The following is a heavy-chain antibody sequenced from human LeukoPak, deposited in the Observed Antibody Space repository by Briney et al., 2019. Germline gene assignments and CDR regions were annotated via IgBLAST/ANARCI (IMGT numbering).Heavy chain of an antibody. CDR2: INPSGGST. D-gene: IGHD6-6*01. J-gene: IGHJ4*02. CDR3: ARSEYSSSPAADY. CDR1: GYTFTSYY. Sequence: GASVKVSCKASGYTFTSYYMHWVRQAPGQGLEWMGIINPSGGSTSYAQKFQGRVTMTRDTSISTAYMELSRLRSDDTAVYYCARSEYSSSPAADYWGQGTLVTVSS. V-gene: IGHV1-46*01.